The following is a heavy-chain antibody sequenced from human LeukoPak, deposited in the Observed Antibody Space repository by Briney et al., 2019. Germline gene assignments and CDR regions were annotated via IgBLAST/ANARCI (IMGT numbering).Heavy chain of an antibody. Sequence: GGSLRLSCAASGFTFSSYAMHWVRQAPGKGLEWVTFIRYDGSNKYYADSVKGRFTISRDNSKNTLYLQMNSLRAEDTAVYYCAKVPVEGSGYSPARFDYWGQGTLVTVSS. CDR3: AKVPVEGSGYSPARFDY. D-gene: IGHD3-22*01. CDR2: IRYDGSNK. V-gene: IGHV3-30*02. CDR1: GFTFSSYA. J-gene: IGHJ4*02.